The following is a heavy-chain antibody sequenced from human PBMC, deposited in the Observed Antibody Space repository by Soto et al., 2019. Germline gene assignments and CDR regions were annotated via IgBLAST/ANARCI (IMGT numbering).Heavy chain of an antibody. CDR2: INAGNGNT. Sequence: QVQLVQSGAEVKKPGASVKVSCKASGYTFTSYAMHWVRQAPGQRLEWVGWINAGNGNTKYSQKFQGRVTITRDTSASTAYMELSSLRSEDTAVYYCARNPNYGSGSPIDYWGQGTLVTVSS. D-gene: IGHD3-10*01. CDR1: GYTFTSYA. CDR3: ARNPNYGSGSPIDY. J-gene: IGHJ4*02. V-gene: IGHV1-3*01.